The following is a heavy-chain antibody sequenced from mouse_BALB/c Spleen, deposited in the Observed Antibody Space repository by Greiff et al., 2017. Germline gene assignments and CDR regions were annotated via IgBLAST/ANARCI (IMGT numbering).Heavy chain of an antibody. V-gene: IGHV2-9*02. CDR3: AREQAMDY. Sequence: QVQLKESGPGLVAPSQSLSITCTVSGFSLTSYGVHWVRQPPGKGLEWLGVIWAGGSTNYYSALMSRLSISKDNSKSQVFLKMNSLQTDDTAMYYCAREQAMDYWGQGTSVTVSS. J-gene: IGHJ4*01. CDR1: GFSLTSYG. CDR2: IWAGGST.